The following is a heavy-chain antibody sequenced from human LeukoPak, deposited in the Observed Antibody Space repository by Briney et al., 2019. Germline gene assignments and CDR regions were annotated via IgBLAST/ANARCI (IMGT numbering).Heavy chain of an antibody. CDR3: TREEYSSFLSTAGAFDI. Sequence: GGSLRLSCAASGFTFSSYNLHWVRQAPGKGLEWVAVISKDGGFKYYADSVKGRFTISRDNSKNTFYLQMNSLIIEDTAVYYCTREEYSSFLSTAGAFDIWGQGTMVTVSS. J-gene: IGHJ3*02. CDR2: ISKDGGFK. D-gene: IGHD3-22*01. V-gene: IGHV3-30*03. CDR1: GFTFSSYN.